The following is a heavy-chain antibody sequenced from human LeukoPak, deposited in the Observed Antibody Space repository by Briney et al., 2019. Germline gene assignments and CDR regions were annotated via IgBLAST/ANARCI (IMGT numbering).Heavy chain of an antibody. CDR2: ISSGAGTT. V-gene: IGHV3-23*01. CDR3: AKDLEQSYSGWSTSYDA. Sequence: PGGSLRLSCAASGFTFSSYAMSWVRQVPGKRLELVSAISSGAGTTGYADSVKGRFTISRVNSKSTIYLQVNSLRAEDTAIYYCAKDLEQSYSGWSTSYDAWGQGTLVTVSS. J-gene: IGHJ5*02. CDR1: GFTFSSYA. D-gene: IGHD6-19*01.